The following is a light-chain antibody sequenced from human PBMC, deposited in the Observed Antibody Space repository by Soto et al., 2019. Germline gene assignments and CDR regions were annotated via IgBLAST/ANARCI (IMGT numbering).Light chain of an antibody. CDR1: QSVSSY. Sequence: EIVLTQSPATLSLSPGERATLSCRASQSVSSYLAWYQQKPGQAPRLLIYDASNRATGIPARFSGSGSGTDFTLTISSLEPDDFAVYYCQQRSNWPPYTFGQGTKLDIK. CDR2: DAS. V-gene: IGKV3-11*01. J-gene: IGKJ2*01. CDR3: QQRSNWPPYT.